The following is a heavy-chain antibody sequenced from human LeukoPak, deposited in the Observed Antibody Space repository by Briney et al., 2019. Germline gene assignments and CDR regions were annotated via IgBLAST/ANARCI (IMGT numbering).Heavy chain of an antibody. CDR1: GFTFSDYY. D-gene: IGHD1-1*01. Sequence: GGSLRLSCAASGFTFSDYYMTWIRQAPGKGPEWVSYISSSSAYTNYADSVKGRFTISRDNANNSLYLQMNSLRAEDMAVYYCARDPTGTNWFDSWGQGTLVTVSS. CDR2: ISSSSAYT. V-gene: IGHV3-11*06. CDR3: ARDPTGTNWFDS. J-gene: IGHJ5*01.